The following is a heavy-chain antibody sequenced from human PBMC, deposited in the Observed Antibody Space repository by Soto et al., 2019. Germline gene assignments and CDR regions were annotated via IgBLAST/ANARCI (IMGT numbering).Heavy chain of an antibody. CDR3: ATDQRSSCYGSGSYYVYGLDV. D-gene: IGHD3-10*01. J-gene: IGHJ6*02. CDR2: ISAYNGNT. Sequence: ASVQDSCKASGYTFTSYGISWVRQAPGQELEWMGWISAYNGNTNYAQKLQGRVTITTDTSTTTAYMELRSLRSDDTAVYYCATDQRSSCYGSGSYYVYGLDVWGQGTTVTVSS. CDR1: GYTFTSYG. V-gene: IGHV1-18*01.